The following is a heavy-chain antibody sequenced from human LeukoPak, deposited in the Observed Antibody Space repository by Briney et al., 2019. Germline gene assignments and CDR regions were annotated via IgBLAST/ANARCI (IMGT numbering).Heavy chain of an antibody. CDR2: ISGSGGST. V-gene: IGHV3-23*01. D-gene: IGHD3-22*01. CDR1: GFTFSSYG. Sequence: PGGTLRLSCAASGFTFSSYGMSWVRQAPGKGLEWVSGISGSGGSTYYADSVKGRFTISRDNSKNTLYLQMNSLRAEDTAVYYCAKSYDSSGYYILLDYWGQGTLVTVSS. J-gene: IGHJ4*02. CDR3: AKSYDSSGYYILLDY.